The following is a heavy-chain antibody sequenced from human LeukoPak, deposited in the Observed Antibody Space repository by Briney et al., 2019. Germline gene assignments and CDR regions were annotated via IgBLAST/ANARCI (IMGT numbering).Heavy chain of an antibody. CDR1: GYTFTSYY. CDR3: ARGRYDYVWGSYRYDWWFDP. D-gene: IGHD3-16*02. V-gene: IGHV1-46*01. Sequence: ASVKVSCKASGYTFTSYYMHWVRQAPGQGLEWMGIINPSGGSTSYAQKFQGRVTMTRDTSTSTVYIELSSLRSEDTAVYYCARGRYDYVWGSYRYDWWFDPWGQGTLVTVSS. J-gene: IGHJ5*02. CDR2: INPSGGST.